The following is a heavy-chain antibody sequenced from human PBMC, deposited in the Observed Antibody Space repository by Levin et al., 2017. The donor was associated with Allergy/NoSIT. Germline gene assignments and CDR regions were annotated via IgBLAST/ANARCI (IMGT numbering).Heavy chain of an antibody. Sequence: GGSLRLSCAASGFTFSSHAMSWVRQAPGKGLEWVSGISGSGDNTYYADPVKGRFPISRDNSKNTLSLQMNSLRAEDTAVYYCAKRRGCRESKYLFDYWGQGTLVTVSS. J-gene: IGHJ4*02. V-gene: IGHV3-23*01. CDR3: AKRRGCRESKYLFDY. CDR1: GFTFSSHA. CDR2: ISGSGDNT. D-gene: IGHD2/OR15-2a*01.